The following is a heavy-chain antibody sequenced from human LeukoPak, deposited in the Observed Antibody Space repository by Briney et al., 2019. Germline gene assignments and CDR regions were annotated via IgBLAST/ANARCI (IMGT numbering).Heavy chain of an antibody. Sequence: GGSLRLSCAASGFTFSSNAMSWVRQAPGKGLEWVSAISGSGGSTYYADSVKGRFTISRDNSKNTLYLQMNSLRAEDTAVYYCAKDIREIVVVTTFDYWGQGTLVTVSS. CDR2: ISGSGGST. CDR1: GFTFSSNA. J-gene: IGHJ4*02. V-gene: IGHV3-23*01. D-gene: IGHD3-22*01. CDR3: AKDIREIVVVTTFDY.